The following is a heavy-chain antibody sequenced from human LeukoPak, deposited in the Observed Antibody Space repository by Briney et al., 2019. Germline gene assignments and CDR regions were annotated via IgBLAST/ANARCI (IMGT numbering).Heavy chain of an antibody. CDR2: IKSKTDGGTT. CDR3: TTDSGGGIDYFDY. Sequence: PGGSLRLSCAASGFTFSNAWMSWVRQAPGKGLEWVGRIKSKTDGGTTDYAAPVKGRFTISRDDSKNTLYLQMNSLKTEDTAVYYCTTDSGGGIDYFDYWGQGTLVTVSS. D-gene: IGHD4-23*01. J-gene: IGHJ4*02. V-gene: IGHV3-15*01. CDR1: GFTFSNAW.